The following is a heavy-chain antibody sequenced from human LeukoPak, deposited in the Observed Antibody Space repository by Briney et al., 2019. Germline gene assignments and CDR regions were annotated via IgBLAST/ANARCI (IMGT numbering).Heavy chain of an antibody. Sequence: SVKVSCKASGYTFTSYAMHWVRQAPGQGLEWMGGIIPIFGTANYAQKFQGRVTITADESTSTAYMELSSLRSEDTAVYYCATKLILDAFDIWGQGTMVTVSS. CDR3: ATKLILDAFDI. V-gene: IGHV1-69*13. J-gene: IGHJ3*02. CDR2: IIPIFGTA. CDR1: GYTFTSYA. D-gene: IGHD6-6*01.